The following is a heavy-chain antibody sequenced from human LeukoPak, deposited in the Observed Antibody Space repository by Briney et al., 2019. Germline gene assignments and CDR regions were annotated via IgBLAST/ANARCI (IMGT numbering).Heavy chain of an antibody. J-gene: IGHJ3*02. CDR1: GFTFSSYG. CDR2: ISYDGSNK. CDR3: AKDRGDGYIWVAFDI. V-gene: IGHV3-30*18. Sequence: PGGSLRLSCAASGFTFSSYGMHWVRQAPGKGLEWVAVISYDGSNKYYADSVKGRFTISRDNSKNTLYLQMNSLRAEDTAVYYCAKDRGDGYIWVAFDIWGQGTMVTVSS. D-gene: IGHD5-24*01.